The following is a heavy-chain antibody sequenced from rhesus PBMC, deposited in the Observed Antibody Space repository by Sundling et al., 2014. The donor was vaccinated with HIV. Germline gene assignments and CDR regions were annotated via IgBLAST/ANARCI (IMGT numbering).Heavy chain of an antibody. CDR1: GASITSYW. V-gene: IGHV4-80*01. D-gene: IGHD5-36*01. CDR2: IYGKTGST. J-gene: IGHJ6*01. Sequence: QVQLQESGPGLLKPSDTLSLSCFVSGASITSYWWTWIRQPPGKVLEWIGEIYGKTGSTNFNPSLKSRVTISKDTSKNQFSLKLTSVTAADTAVYYCARDGRYGYEVYGLDSWGQGVLVTVSS. CDR3: ARDGRYGYEVYGLDS.